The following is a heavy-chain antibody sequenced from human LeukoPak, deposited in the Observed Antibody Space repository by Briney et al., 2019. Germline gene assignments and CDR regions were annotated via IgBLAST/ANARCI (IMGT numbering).Heavy chain of an antibody. V-gene: IGHV1-69*13. Sequence: SVKVSCKASGGTFSSYAISWVRQTPGQGLEWMGGIIPIFGTANYAQKFQGRVTITADESTSTAYMELSSLRSEDTAVYYCARGGFVGNTDILTGYGYWGQGTLVTVSS. D-gene: IGHD3-9*01. CDR3: ARGGFVGNTDILTGYGY. CDR2: IIPIFGTA. J-gene: IGHJ4*02. CDR1: GGTFSSYA.